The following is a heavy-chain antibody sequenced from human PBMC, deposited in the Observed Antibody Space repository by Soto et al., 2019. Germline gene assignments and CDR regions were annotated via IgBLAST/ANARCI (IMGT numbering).Heavy chain of an antibody. CDR2: ISWNSGSI. J-gene: IGHJ4*02. D-gene: IGHD5-12*01. CDR1: GFTFDDYA. V-gene: IGHV3-9*01. Sequence: GGSLRLSCAASGFTFDDYAMHWVRQAPGKGLEWVSFISWNSGSIGYADSVKGRFTISRDNAKNSLYLQMNSLRAEDTALYYCAKVMYSGYEASIDYWGQGTLVTVSS. CDR3: AKVMYSGYEASIDY.